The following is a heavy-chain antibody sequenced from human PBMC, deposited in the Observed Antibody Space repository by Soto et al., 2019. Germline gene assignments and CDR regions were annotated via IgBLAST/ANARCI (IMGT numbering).Heavy chain of an antibody. CDR3: ARPRLGVFDY. CDR2: FSRSGNYK. CDR1: GFTVNGYE. J-gene: IGHJ4*02. Sequence: GGSLRLSCAASGFTVNGYEMNWVRQAPGKGLEWVSGFSRSGNYKYYAVSVKGRFTISRDNAKNSLYLQMNSLRDEDTAVYYCARPRLGVFDYWGQGTLVTVSS. V-gene: IGHV3-21*01. D-gene: IGHD3-16*01.